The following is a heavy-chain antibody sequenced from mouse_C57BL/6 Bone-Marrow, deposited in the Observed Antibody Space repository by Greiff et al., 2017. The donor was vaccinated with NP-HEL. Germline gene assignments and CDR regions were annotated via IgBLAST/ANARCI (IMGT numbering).Heavy chain of an antibody. V-gene: IGHV5-6*01. Sequence: EVKLVESGGDLVKPGGSLKLSCAASGFTFSSYGMSWVRQTPDKRLEWVATISSGGSYTYYPDSVKGRFTISRDNAKNTLYLQMSSLKSEDTAMYYCASPFYYYGSSPYYFDYWGQGTTLTVSS. D-gene: IGHD1-1*01. CDR1: GFTFSSYG. CDR3: ASPFYYYGSSPYYFDY. CDR2: ISSGGSYT. J-gene: IGHJ2*01.